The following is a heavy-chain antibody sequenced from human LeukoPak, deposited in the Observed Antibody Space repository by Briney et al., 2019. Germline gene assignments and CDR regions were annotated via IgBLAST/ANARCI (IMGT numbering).Heavy chain of an antibody. Sequence: SETLSLTCTVSGGSISSSSYYWGWIRQPPGKGLEWIGSIYYSGSTYYNPSLKSRVTISVDTSKNQFSLKLSSVTAADTAVYYCATKELFGDYFDYWGQGTLVTVSS. D-gene: IGHD1-7*01. CDR2: IYYSGST. CDR1: GGSISSSSYY. J-gene: IGHJ4*02. CDR3: ATKELFGDYFDY. V-gene: IGHV4-39*01.